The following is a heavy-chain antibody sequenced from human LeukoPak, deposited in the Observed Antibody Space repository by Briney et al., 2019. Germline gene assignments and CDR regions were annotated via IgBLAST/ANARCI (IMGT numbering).Heavy chain of an antibody. V-gene: IGHV4-34*01. Sequence: SSETLSLTCAVYGGPFSGYYWTWIRQPPGKGLEWLGEINQGGTTNYNPSLRSRVTILIDTPRNQFSLRLSSVTAADTAVYYCARGSSKGKRLRWSLYYFDYWGQGTLVTVSS. D-gene: IGHD4-23*01. CDR3: ARGSSKGKRLRWSLYYFDY. CDR2: INQGGTT. CDR1: GGPFSGYY. J-gene: IGHJ4*02.